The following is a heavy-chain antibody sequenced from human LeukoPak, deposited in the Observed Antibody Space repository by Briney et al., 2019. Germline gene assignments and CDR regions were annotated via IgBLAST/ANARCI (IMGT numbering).Heavy chain of an antibody. V-gene: IGHV1-69*06. CDR3: AATRPGSVLDAFDI. Sequence: VASVKVSCKAFGGTFSSYAISWVRQAPGQGLEWMGGIIPIFGTANYAQKFQGRVTITADKSTSTAYMELSNLRSEDTAVYYCAATRPGSVLDAFDIWGQGTMVTVSS. D-gene: IGHD1-26*01. CDR1: GGTFSSYA. CDR2: IIPIFGTA. J-gene: IGHJ3*02.